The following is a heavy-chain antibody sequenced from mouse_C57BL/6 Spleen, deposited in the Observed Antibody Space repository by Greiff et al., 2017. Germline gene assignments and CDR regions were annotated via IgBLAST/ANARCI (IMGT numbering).Heavy chain of an antibody. Sequence: LQQSGAELVRPGASVKMSCKASGYTFTSYNMHWVKQTPRQGLEWIGAIYPGNGDTSYNQKFKGKATLTVDQSSSTAYMQLSSLTSEDSAVYFCAKDGYYGGFYAMDYWGQGTSVTVSS. J-gene: IGHJ4*01. V-gene: IGHV1-12*01. CDR2: IYPGNGDT. D-gene: IGHD2-3*01. CDR1: GYTFTSYN. CDR3: AKDGYYGGFYAMDY.